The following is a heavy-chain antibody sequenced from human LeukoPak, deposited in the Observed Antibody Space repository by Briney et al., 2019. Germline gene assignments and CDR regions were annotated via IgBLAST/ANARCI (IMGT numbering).Heavy chain of an antibody. J-gene: IGHJ1*01. D-gene: IGHD6-13*01. Sequence: GGSLRLSCAASGFTFSTYAMHWVRQAPGKGLEWVSLISWDSGNTYYADSVKGRFTISRDNSKNSLSLQMNSLRAEDTALYYCAKGPGAAVGKRYIQHWGQGTLVTVSS. CDR1: GFTFSTYA. CDR3: AKGPGAAVGKRYIQH. V-gene: IGHV3-43D*03. CDR2: ISWDSGNT.